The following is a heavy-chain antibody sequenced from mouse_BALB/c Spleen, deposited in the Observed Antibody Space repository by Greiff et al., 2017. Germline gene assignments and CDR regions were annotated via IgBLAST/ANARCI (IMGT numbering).Heavy chain of an antibody. D-gene: IGHD2-1*01. CDR2: ISDGGSYT. CDR1: GFTFSDYY. J-gene: IGHJ3*01. V-gene: IGHV5-4*02. CDR3: ARDRGHGNYEAY. Sequence: VQLKESGGGLVKPGGSLKLSCAASGFTFSDYYMYWVRQTPEKRLEWVATISDGGSYTYYPDSVKGRFTISRDNAKNNLYLQMSSLKSEDTAMYYCARDRGHGNYEAYWGQGTLVTVSA.